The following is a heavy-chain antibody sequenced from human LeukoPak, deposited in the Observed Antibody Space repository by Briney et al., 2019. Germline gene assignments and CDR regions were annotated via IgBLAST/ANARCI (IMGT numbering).Heavy chain of an antibody. CDR1: GFTFSSHW. V-gene: IGHV3-74*01. D-gene: IGHD3-22*01. J-gene: IGHJ6*02. Sequence: PGGSLRLSCAASGFTFSSHWMYWVRQAPGKGLLWVSRIRSGGRDTTYADSVKGRFTISRDNAKNTLDLQMNSLRAEDTAVYYCATDMGEAGSGSYRFGLDVWGQGTTVTVSS. CDR3: ATDMGEAGSGSYRFGLDV. CDR2: IRSGGRDT.